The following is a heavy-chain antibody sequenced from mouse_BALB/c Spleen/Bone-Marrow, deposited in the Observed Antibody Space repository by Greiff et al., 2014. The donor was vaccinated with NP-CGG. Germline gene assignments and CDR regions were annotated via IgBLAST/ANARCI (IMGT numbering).Heavy chain of an antibody. CDR2: LNPSNGHT. Sequence: VQLQQSGAELLKPGTSVKLSCKASGYTFTRYWMHWVKQRPGQGLEWIGELNPSNGHTNYNGKFKNKATVTVDKSSITAYMQLSSLTSEDSAVYYCARMITTRGFDYWGQGTTLTVSS. D-gene: IGHD2-4*01. CDR1: GYTFTRYW. CDR3: ARMITTRGFDY. V-gene: IGHV1S81*02. J-gene: IGHJ2*01.